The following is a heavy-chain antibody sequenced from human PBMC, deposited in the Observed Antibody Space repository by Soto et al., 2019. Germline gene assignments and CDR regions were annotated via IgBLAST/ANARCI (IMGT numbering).Heavy chain of an antibody. CDR1: GGTFNTYN. Sequence: QVQLVQSGAEVKKPGSSVKVSCKASGGTFNTYNINWVRQAPGQGLEWMGGILPIFGTTNYAQRFQGRVTITADDSTSTAYMELSSLRSEDTAVYYCSSDETGDSYYYYSGMDVWGQGTTVTVTS. V-gene: IGHV1-69*01. CDR2: ILPIFGTT. D-gene: IGHD7-27*01. CDR3: SSDETGDSYYYYSGMDV. J-gene: IGHJ6*02.